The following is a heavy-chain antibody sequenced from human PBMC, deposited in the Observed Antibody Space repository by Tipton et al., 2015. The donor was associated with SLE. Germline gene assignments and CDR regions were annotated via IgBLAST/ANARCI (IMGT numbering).Heavy chain of an antibody. V-gene: IGHV4-59*01. CDR1: GGPITSYS. J-gene: IGHJ6*03. Sequence: TLSLTCSVSGGPITSYSWSWFRQPPGRGLEGIGYIDYGENTNYNPSLKSRVTISADPSKNQFSLKLSSVTAADTAVYYCSRDGGTNNHCYTDVRGKGTTVTVSS. CDR3: SRDGGTNNHCYTDV. D-gene: IGHD2-15*01. CDR2: IDYGENT.